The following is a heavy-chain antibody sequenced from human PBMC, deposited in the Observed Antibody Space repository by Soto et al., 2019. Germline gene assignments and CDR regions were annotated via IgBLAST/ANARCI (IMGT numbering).Heavy chain of an antibody. CDR3: ARNPSLWFWELFPGSGMDV. CDR2: ISAYNGNT. D-gene: IGHD3-10*01. J-gene: IGHJ6*02. V-gene: IGHV1-18*04. Sequence: GASVKVSCKASGYTLFTYDISSVRQAPGQPLAWMGWISAYNGNTNYAQKLQGRVTMTTDTSTSTAYMELRSLRSDDTAVYYRARNPSLWFWELFPGSGMDVWGQGITVTVSS. CDR1: GYTLFTYD.